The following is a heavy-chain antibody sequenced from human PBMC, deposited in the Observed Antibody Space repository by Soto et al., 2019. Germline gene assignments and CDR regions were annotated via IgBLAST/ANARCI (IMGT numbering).Heavy chain of an antibody. D-gene: IGHD6-19*01. CDR1: GGSFSGYY. CDR3: ARGRESAVAGTKSVFDF. Sequence: PSETLSLTCAVAGGSFSGYYWSWIGQTPAKGLAWIGEINHSGSTNYNPSLKSRVTISVDTSKNQFSLKLSSVTAADTAVYYCARGRESAVAGTKSVFDFWVQGTLVTF. J-gene: IGHJ4*02. V-gene: IGHV4-34*01. CDR2: INHSGST.